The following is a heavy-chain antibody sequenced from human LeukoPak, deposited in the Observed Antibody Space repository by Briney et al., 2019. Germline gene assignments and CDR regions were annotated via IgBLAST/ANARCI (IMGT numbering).Heavy chain of an antibody. CDR3: ARRRHDLWSGPQYYFDY. CDR1: GGSISSSSYY. D-gene: IGHD3-3*01. V-gene: IGHV4-39*07. CDR2: IDDSGST. J-gene: IGHJ4*02. Sequence: SETLSLTCTVSGGSISSSSYYWSWIRQPPGKGLEWIGEIDDSGSTNYNPSLKSRVTLSADASQKQFSLKLSSVTAADTAVYFCARRRHDLWSGPQYYFDYWGQGTLVTASS.